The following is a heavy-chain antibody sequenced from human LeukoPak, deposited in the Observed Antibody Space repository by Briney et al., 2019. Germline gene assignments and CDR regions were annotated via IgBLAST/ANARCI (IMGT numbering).Heavy chain of an antibody. J-gene: IGHJ5*02. V-gene: IGHV1-3*01. CDR3: ARDSTVLRYFDWGYNWFDP. Sequence: GASVKVSCKASGYTFTSYAMHWVRQAPGQRLEWMGWINAGNGNTKYSQKFQGRVTITRDTSASTAYMELSSLRSEDTAVYYCARDSTVLRYFDWGYNWFDPWGQGTLVTVSS. D-gene: IGHD3-9*01. CDR2: INAGNGNT. CDR1: GYTFTSYA.